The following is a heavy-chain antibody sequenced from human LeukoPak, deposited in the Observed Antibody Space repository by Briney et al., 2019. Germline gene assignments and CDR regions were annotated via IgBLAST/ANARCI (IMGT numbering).Heavy chain of an antibody. CDR1: GFTFSRYS. CDR3: AAQWLGTIHWFDP. D-gene: IGHD6-19*01. Sequence: GSLRLSCAASGFTFSRYSMNWVRQPPGKGLEWIGEINHSGSTTYNPSLKSRVTISVDTSKNQFSLKLRSVTAADTAVYYCAAQWLGTIHWFDPWGQGTLVTVSS. J-gene: IGHJ5*02. V-gene: IGHV4-34*08. CDR2: INHSGST.